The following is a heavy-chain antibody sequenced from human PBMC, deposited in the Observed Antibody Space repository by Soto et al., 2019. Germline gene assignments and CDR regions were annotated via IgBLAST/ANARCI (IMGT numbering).Heavy chain of an antibody. V-gene: IGHV3-30*04. CDR1: GFTFSSYA. CDR3: ARGNYASTYYFDF. Sequence: RGGSLRLSCAASGFTFSSYAMHWVRQAPGKGLEWVTFVSFDGRNKYYPDSVKGRFTVSRDNSKNTLFLQMNSLRGEDTAVYYCARGNYASTYYFDFWGPGTLVTVSS. J-gene: IGHJ4*02. CDR2: VSFDGRNK. D-gene: IGHD2-2*01.